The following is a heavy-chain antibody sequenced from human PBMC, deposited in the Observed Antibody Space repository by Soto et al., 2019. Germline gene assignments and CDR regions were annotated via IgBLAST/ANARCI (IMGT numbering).Heavy chain of an antibody. V-gene: IGHV1-46*01. CDR2: INPSGGST. CDR1: GYTFTSYY. Sequence: GASVMVSCKASGYTFTSYYMHWVRQAPGQGLEWMGIINPSGGSTTYVQKFQGRVTMTRDTSTSTVYMDLSSLRSEDTAVYCCARGSSLAFDYWGQGPLVTVSS. CDR3: ARGSSLAFDY. J-gene: IGHJ4*02.